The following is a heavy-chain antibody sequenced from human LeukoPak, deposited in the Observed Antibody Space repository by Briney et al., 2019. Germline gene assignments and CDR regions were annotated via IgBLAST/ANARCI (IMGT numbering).Heavy chain of an antibody. J-gene: IGHJ3*02. D-gene: IGHD6-6*01. V-gene: IGHV4-4*07. CDR3: ARDIGLDYSSSSFASDI. CDR2: IYSGGST. CDR1: GGSFTTHY. Sequence: PSETLSLTCTVSGGSFTTHYRNWFRQPAGKGLEWIGRIYSGGSTNYKSSLKSRVIMSIDTSKRQLSLKLSSVTAADTAIYYCARDIGLDYSSSSFASDIWGPGTLVIVSS.